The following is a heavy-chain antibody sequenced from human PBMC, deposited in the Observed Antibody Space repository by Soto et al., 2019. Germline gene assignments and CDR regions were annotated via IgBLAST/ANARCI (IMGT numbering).Heavy chain of an antibody. CDR2: INPSSGGT. Sequence: GASVKVSCKASGYTFTGYYMHWVRQAPGQGLEWMGWINPSSGGTNYAQKFQGRVTMTRDTSISTAYMELSRLRSDDTAVYYCARGGFTIFGVVIYWFDPWGQGTLVTVSS. D-gene: IGHD3-3*01. CDR3: ARGGFTIFGVVIYWFDP. V-gene: IGHV1-2*02. CDR1: GYTFTGYY. J-gene: IGHJ5*02.